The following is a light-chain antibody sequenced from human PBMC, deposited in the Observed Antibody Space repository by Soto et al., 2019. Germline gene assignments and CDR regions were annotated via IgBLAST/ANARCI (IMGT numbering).Light chain of an antibody. CDR3: QQLNSFPIP. CDR2: GAS. Sequence: IQLTQSPSSLSASLGDRATISCRASQGIANFLAWYQQKPGQAPKLLIYGASTLQTGVPSRFSGSGSGTDFTLTISSLQPEDFSTYYCQQLNSFPIPFGPGTKVDIK. CDR1: QGIANF. V-gene: IGKV1-9*01. J-gene: IGKJ3*01.